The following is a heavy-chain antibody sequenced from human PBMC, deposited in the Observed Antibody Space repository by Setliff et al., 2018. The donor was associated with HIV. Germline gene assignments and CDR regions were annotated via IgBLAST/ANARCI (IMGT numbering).Heavy chain of an antibody. D-gene: IGHD3-10*01. CDR1: GGSISSYY. CDR2: IYTSGST. J-gene: IGHJ3*02. Sequence: SETLSLTCTVSGGSISSYYWSWIRQPPGKGLEWIGYIYTSGSTNYNPSLKSRVTISVDTSKNQFSLKLSSVTAADTAVYYCARERTGGTRDAFDIWGQGTMGT. V-gene: IGHV4-4*08. CDR3: ARERTGGTRDAFDI.